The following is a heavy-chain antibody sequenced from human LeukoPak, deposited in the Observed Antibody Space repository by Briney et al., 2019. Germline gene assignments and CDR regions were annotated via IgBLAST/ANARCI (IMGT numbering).Heavy chain of an antibody. D-gene: IGHD3-9*01. CDR2: IYHSGST. CDR1: GYSIRSGLF. CDR3: ARISLTGYAPISGYFDY. V-gene: IGHV4-38-2*02. Sequence: PSETLSLTCTVSGYSIRSGLFWGWIRQPPGKGLEWIGSIYHSGSTYYNPSLKSRVTISINTSKNQFSLKLNSVTAADTAVYYCARISLTGYAPISGYFDYWGQGTLVTVSS. J-gene: IGHJ4*02.